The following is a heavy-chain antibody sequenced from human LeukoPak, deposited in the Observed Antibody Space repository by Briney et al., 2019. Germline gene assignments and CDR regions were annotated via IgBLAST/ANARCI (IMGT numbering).Heavy chain of an antibody. J-gene: IGHJ3*02. CDR3: VKGSDYCSSTSCYFSIHAFDI. V-gene: IGHV3-64D*06. CDR1: GFTFSSYA. Sequence: GGSLRLSCSASGFTFSSYAMHWVRQAPGKGLEYVSAISSNGGSTYYADSVKGRFTISRDNSKNTLYLQMSSLSAEDTAVYYCVKGSDYCSSTSCYFSIHAFDIWGQGTMVTVSS. CDR2: ISSNGGST. D-gene: IGHD2-2*01.